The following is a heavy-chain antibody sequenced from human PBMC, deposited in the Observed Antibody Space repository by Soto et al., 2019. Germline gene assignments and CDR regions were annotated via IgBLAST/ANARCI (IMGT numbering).Heavy chain of an antibody. J-gene: IGHJ4*02. CDR3: ARDYYDSSGYYYEFDY. CDR2: ISAYNGNT. V-gene: IGHV1-18*01. Sequence: ASVKVSCKASGYTFTSYGISWVRQAPGQGLEWMGWISAYNGNTNYAQKLQGRVTMTTDTSTSTAYMELRSLRSDDTAVYYCARDYYDSSGYYYEFDYWGQGTLVTVSS. D-gene: IGHD3-22*01. CDR1: GYTFTSYG.